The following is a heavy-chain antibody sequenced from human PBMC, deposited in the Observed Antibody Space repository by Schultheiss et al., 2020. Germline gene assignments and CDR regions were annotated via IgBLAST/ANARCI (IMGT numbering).Heavy chain of an antibody. CDR3: AKERGEIEDYYGSGSYYPSYYYYGMDV. CDR1: GFTFSSYP. Sequence: GGSLRLSCAASGFTFSSYPLSWVRQAPGKGLEWVAVIWYDGSNKYYADSVKGRFTISRDNSKNTLYLQMNSLRAEDTAVYYCAKERGEIEDYYGSGSYYPSYYYYGMDVWGQGTTVT. J-gene: IGHJ6*02. CDR2: IWYDGSNK. D-gene: IGHD3-10*01. V-gene: IGHV3-33*06.